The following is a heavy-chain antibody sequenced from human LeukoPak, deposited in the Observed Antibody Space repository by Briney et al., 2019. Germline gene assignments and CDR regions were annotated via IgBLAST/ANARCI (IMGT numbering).Heavy chain of an antibody. Sequence: HSGGSLRLSCAASGFTFSTYSMNWVRQAPGKGLGWLSYITSSSSTIYYADSVKGRFTISRDNAKNSLYLQMNSLRAEDTAVYYCARNARITMVRGAPYYMDDWGKGTTVTVSS. J-gene: IGHJ6*03. CDR1: GFTFSTYS. V-gene: IGHV3-48*01. D-gene: IGHD3-10*01. CDR3: ARNARITMVRGAPYYMDD. CDR2: ITSSSSTI.